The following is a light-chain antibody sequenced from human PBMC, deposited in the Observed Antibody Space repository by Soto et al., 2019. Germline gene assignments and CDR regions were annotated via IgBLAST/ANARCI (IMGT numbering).Light chain of an antibody. CDR1: ETALYSSNNKNY. CDR3: QQYYSTPRT. CDR2: WAS. V-gene: IGKV4-1*01. J-gene: IGKJ1*01. Sequence: NVMPQSPYSPHASLPDPAIITCTSDETALYSSNNKNYLAWYQQKPGQPPKLLIYWASTRESGVPDRFSGSGSGTDFTLTISSLQAEDVAVYYCQQYYSTPRTLGQGTEVDIK.